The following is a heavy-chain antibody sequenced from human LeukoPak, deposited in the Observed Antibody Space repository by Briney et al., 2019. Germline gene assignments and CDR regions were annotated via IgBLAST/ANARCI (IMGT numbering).Heavy chain of an antibody. Sequence: SETLSLACAVSGWSISNGYFWGWIRQPPGKGLGWIGNIYHSGNTYYNPSLKNRVTISVDTSKNQFSLKLSSVTAADTAVYYCARGYYDVWSGYYTPNWFAPWGQGTLVTVSS. CDR3: ARGYYDVWSGYYTPNWFAP. J-gene: IGHJ5*02. V-gene: IGHV4-38-2*01. CDR2: IYHSGNT. CDR1: GWSISNGYF. D-gene: IGHD3-3*01.